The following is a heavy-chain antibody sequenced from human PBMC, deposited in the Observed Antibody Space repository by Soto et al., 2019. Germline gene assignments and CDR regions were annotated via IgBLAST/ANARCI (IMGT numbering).Heavy chain of an antibody. Sequence: GASVKVSCKASGGTFSSHAISWVRQAPGQGLEWMGGIIPIFGTANYAQKFQGRVTITADESTSTAYMELSSLRSEDTAVYYCARVGGYYPDYWGQGTQVTVSS. V-gene: IGHV1-69*13. J-gene: IGHJ4*02. D-gene: IGHD3-22*01. CDR3: ARVGGYYPDY. CDR1: GGTFSSHA. CDR2: IIPIFGTA.